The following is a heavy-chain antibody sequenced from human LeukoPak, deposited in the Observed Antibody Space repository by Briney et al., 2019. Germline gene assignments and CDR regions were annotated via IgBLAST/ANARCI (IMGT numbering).Heavy chain of an antibody. Sequence: GASVKVSCKASGYTFTGYYMHWVRQAPAQGLEWMGWINPNSGGTNYAQKFQGRVTMTRHTSISTAYMELSRMISVYTAVYYCAKDGQQNGRGGWFDPWGQGTLVTVSS. CDR3: AKDGQQNGRGGWFDP. J-gene: IGHJ5*02. CDR1: GYTFTGYY. D-gene: IGHD2-8*01. V-gene: IGHV1-2*02. CDR2: INPNSGGT.